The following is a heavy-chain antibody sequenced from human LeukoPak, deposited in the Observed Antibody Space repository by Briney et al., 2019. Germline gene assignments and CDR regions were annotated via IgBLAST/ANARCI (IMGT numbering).Heavy chain of an antibody. V-gene: IGHV3-23*01. CDR1: GFTFSSHA. J-gene: IGHJ3*02. CDR2: LIENGATT. Sequence: GGFLRLSCAASGFTFSSHAMSWVRRAPGKGLEWVSGLIENGATTYYADSVKGRFTISRDNSKNTLYLQMNSLRAEDTAVYYCASFWVPAAHDAFDIWGQGTMVTVSS. CDR3: ASFWVPAAHDAFDI. D-gene: IGHD2-2*01.